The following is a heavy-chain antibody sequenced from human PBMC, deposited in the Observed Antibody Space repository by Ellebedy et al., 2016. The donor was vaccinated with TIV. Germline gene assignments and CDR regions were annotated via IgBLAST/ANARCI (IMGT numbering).Heavy chain of an antibody. D-gene: IGHD3-22*01. Sequence: GGSLRLSCVASGFTFSSHAMHWVRQAPGKRPAYVSSITSDGGNTYYGNSMKGRVTISRDNSKNTLFLQMGSLRAEDSAVYYCARRHNYYDYWGQGTLVIVSS. J-gene: IGHJ4*02. CDR3: ARRHNYYDY. CDR2: ITSDGGNT. V-gene: IGHV3-64*01. CDR1: GFTFSSHA.